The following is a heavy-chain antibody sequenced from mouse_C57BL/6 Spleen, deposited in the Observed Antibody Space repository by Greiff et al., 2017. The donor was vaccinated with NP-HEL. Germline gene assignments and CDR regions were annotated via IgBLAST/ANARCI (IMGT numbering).Heavy chain of an antibody. CDR2: INPGSGGT. Sequence: VMLVESGAELVRPGTSVKVSCKASGYAFTNYLIEWVKQRPGQGLEWIGVINPGSGGTNYNEKFKGKATLTADKSSSTAYMQLSSLTSEDSAVYFCARSSGSHAMDYWGQGTSVTVSS. CDR3: ARSSGSHAMDY. V-gene: IGHV1-54*01. D-gene: IGHD1-3*01. J-gene: IGHJ4*01. CDR1: GYAFTNYL.